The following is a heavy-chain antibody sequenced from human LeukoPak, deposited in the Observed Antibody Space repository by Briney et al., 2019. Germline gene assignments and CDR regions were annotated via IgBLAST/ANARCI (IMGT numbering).Heavy chain of an antibody. Sequence: SETLCLTCAVYGGSFSGYYWSWIRQPPGKGLEWIGEINHSGSTNYNPSLKSRFPISVDTSKNHFSLKLSSVTAADTAVYYCARYSILTGYYYYYYGMDVWGQGTTVTVSS. V-gene: IGHV4-34*01. D-gene: IGHD3-9*01. CDR3: ARYSILTGYYYYYYGMDV. CDR1: GGSFSGYY. CDR2: INHSGST. J-gene: IGHJ6*02.